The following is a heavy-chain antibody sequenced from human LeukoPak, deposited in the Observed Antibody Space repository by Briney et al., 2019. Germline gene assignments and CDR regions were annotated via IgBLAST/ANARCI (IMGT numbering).Heavy chain of an antibody. CDR2: INHSGST. D-gene: IGHD4-17*01. V-gene: IGHV4-34*01. CDR1: GGTYSSYN. Sequence: SETLSLTCAVYGGTYSSYNWSWIRQPPGKGLEWIGEINHSGSTNYNPSLKSRVTISVDTSKNQFSLKLSSVTAADTAVYYYARRETTLNYFDYWGQGTPVTVSS. J-gene: IGHJ4*02. CDR3: ARRETTLNYFDY.